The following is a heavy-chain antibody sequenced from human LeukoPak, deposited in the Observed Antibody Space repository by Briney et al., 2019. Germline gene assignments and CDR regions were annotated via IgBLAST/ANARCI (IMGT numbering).Heavy chain of an antibody. D-gene: IGHD6-19*01. Sequence: SETLSLTCTVSGDSISSSSYYWGWIRQPPGKGLEWIGSIYSSGSTYYSPSLMSRVTISVDTSKSQFSLTLRSVTAADTAVYYCARNQAVAANRGAFDIWGQGTMVTVSS. CDR2: IYSSGST. J-gene: IGHJ3*02. V-gene: IGHV4-39*01. CDR1: GDSISSSSYY. CDR3: ARNQAVAANRGAFDI.